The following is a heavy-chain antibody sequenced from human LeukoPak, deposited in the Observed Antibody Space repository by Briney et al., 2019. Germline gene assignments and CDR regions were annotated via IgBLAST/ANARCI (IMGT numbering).Heavy chain of an antibody. V-gene: IGHV3-23*01. D-gene: IGHD3-10*02. J-gene: IGHJ6*04. CDR2: ISGRDDST. CDR1: GFTFSSYA. CDR3: AELGITMIGGV. Sequence: GGSLRLSCAASGFTFSSYAMSWVRQAPGKGLEWVSAISGRDDSTYYADSVKGRFTISRHNAKNSLYLQMNSLRAEDTAVYYCAELGITMIGGVWGKGTTVTISS.